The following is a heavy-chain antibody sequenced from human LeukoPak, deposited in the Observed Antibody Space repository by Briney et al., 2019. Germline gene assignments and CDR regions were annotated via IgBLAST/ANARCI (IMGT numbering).Heavy chain of an antibody. CDR3: ARNMTALSRLDVFDI. J-gene: IGHJ3*02. CDR2: IYYSGST. V-gene: IGHV4-39*01. Sequence: SETLSLTCTVSGGSMSSSSHYWGWIRQSPGKGLEWIGSIYYSGSTYYNLSLKSRVLISVDTSKNQFSLELRSVTAADTAIYYCARNMTALSRLDVFDIWGPGTMVTVSS. CDR1: GGSMSSSSHY. D-gene: IGHD2-21*02.